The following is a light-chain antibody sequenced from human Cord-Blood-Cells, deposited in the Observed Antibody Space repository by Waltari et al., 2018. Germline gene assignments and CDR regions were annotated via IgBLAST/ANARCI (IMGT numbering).Light chain of an antibody. CDR2: DAS. CDR1: QGISSA. V-gene: IGKV1-13*01. J-gene: IGKJ4*01. CDR3: QQFNNYPLT. Sequence: AIQFTQSPSSLSASVGDRVTITRRASQGISSALACYQQKPGKAPKLLIYDASSLESGVPSRFSGSGSGTDFTLTISSLQPEDFATYYCQQFNNYPLTFGGGTKVEIK.